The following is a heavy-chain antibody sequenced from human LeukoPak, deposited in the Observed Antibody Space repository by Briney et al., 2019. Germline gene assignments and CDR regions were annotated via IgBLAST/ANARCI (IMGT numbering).Heavy chain of an antibody. V-gene: IGHV1-8*01. CDR1: GYTFTSYD. CDR3: AKAHDSGWYELDC. D-gene: IGHD6-19*01. J-gene: IGHJ4*02. CDR2: MNTNSGNT. Sequence: ASVNVSCKASGYTFTSYDINWVRQATGQGLEWMGWMNTNSGNTGYAQNFQGRVTMTRNTSISTAYMELSSLRSEDTAVYYCAKAHDSGWYELDCWGQGTLVTVSA.